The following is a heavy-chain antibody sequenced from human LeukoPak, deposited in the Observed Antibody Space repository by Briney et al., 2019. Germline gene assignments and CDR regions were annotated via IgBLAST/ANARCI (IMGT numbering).Heavy chain of an antibody. CDR1: GFTFSSHS. J-gene: IGHJ6*03. CDR2: ISPSGNYI. CDR3: ARAGFYDSSGYYYYYYYYMDV. D-gene: IGHD3-22*01. Sequence: GGSLRLSCAASGFTFSSHSMNWVRQAPGKGLEWVSSISPSGNYIYYADSVEGRFTISRDNAKNSLYLQMNSLRAEDTAVYYCARAGFYDSSGYYYYYYYYMDVWGKGTTVTVSS. V-gene: IGHV3-21*01.